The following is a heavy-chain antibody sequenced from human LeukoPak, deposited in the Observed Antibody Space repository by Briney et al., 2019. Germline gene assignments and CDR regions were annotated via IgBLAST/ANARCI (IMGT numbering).Heavy chain of an antibody. J-gene: IGHJ5*02. CDR3: ARHGSSSWYIPNWFDP. CDR1: GGSISGYY. Sequence: SETLSLTCTVSGGSISGYYWTWIRQSPGKRPEWLAYIRYTGSTNYNPSLKSRVTISVDTSKNQFSLKLSSVTAADTAVYYCARHGSSSWYIPNWFDPWGQGTLVTVSS. V-gene: IGHV4-59*08. D-gene: IGHD6-13*01. CDR2: IRYTGST.